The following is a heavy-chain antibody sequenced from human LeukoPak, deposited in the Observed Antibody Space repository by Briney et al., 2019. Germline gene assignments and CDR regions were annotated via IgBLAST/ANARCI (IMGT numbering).Heavy chain of an antibody. CDR2: ISVYNGNT. J-gene: IGHJ4*02. D-gene: IGHD5-12*01. CDR3: ARGLIGGYDY. V-gene: IGHV1-18*01. Sequence: ASVKVSCKTSDYTFTNYGISWVRQAPGQGLEWMGWISVYNGNTNYEQKFQGRVTMTTDTPTSTAYMELRSLTSDDTAVYYCARGLIGGYDYWGQGTLVTVSS. CDR1: DYTFTNYG.